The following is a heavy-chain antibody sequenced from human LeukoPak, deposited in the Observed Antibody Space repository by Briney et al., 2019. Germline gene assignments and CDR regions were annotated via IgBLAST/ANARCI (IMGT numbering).Heavy chain of an antibody. D-gene: IGHD3-3*01. V-gene: IGHV3-30*18. CDR3: AKAEDRYYDFWSGYYEPH. CDR2: ISYDGSNK. Sequence: PGGSLRLSCAASGFTFSSYGMRWVRQAPGKGLEWVAVISYDGSNKYYADSVKGRLNISRDNSKNTLYLQMNSLRAEDTAVYYCAKAEDRYYDFWSGYYEPHWGQGTLVTVSS. J-gene: IGHJ4*02. CDR1: GFTFSSYG.